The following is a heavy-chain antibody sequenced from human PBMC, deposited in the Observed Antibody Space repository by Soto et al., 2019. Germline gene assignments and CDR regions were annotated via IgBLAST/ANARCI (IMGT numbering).Heavy chain of an antibody. D-gene: IGHD3-16*01. J-gene: IGHJ6*03. CDR2: INHSGST. Sequence: SETLSLTCAVYGGSFSGYYWSWIRQPPGKGLEWIGEINHSGSTNYNPSLKSRVTISVDTSKNQFSLKLSSVTAADTAVYYCARLGRDYIWGSYLYYYYYMDVWGKGTTVTVSS. CDR3: ARLGRDYIWGSYLYYYYYMDV. CDR1: GGSFSGYY. V-gene: IGHV4-34*01.